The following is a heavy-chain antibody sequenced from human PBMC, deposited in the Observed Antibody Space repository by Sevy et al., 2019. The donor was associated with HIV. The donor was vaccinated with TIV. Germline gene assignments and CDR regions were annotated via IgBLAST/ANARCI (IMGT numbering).Heavy chain of an antibody. CDR1: GFTFSSYS. CDR2: ISSSSSYI. Sequence: GGSLRLSCAASGFTFSSYSMNWVRQAPGKGLEWVSSISSSSSYIYYADSVKGRFTISRDNAKNSLYLQMNSLRAEYTAVYYCARDPNYCSSTSCRNYFDYWGQGTLVTVSS. D-gene: IGHD2-2*01. J-gene: IGHJ4*02. CDR3: ARDPNYCSSTSCRNYFDY. V-gene: IGHV3-21*01.